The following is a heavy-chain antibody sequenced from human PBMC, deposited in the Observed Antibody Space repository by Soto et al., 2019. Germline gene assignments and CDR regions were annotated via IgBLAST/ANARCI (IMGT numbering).Heavy chain of an antibody. CDR3: ARDWSSGYYYPSY. V-gene: IGHV1-2*02. J-gene: IGHJ4*02. Sequence: GASVKVSCKASGYTFTGYYMHWVRQAPGQGLEWMGWINPNSGVTNYAQKFQGRVTMTRDTSITTGYMELSRLRSDDTAVYYCARDWSSGYYYPSYWGQGTLVTVSS. D-gene: IGHD3-22*01. CDR2: INPNSGVT. CDR1: GYTFTGYY.